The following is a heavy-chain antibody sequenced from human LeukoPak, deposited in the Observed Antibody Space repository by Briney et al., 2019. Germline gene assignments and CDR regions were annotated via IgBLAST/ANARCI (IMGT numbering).Heavy chain of an antibody. CDR2: IYYSGST. D-gene: IGHD3-10*01. J-gene: IGHJ4*02. Sequence: SETLSLTCPVSGGSISSYYWSWIRQPPGKGLGWIGYIYYSGSTNYNPSLKSRVTISVDTSKNQFSLKLSSVTAEDTAVYYCARGRRYYYGSGSYYLIYWGQGTLVTVSS. V-gene: IGHV4-59*01. CDR3: ARGRRYYYGSGSYYLIY. CDR1: GGSISSYY.